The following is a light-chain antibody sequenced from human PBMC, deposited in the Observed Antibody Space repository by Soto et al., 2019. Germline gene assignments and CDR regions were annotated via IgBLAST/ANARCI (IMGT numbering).Light chain of an antibody. Sequence: QPVLTQPPSASGTPGQRVTISCSGSSSNIGSNYVYWYQQLPGTAPKLLIYRNNQRPSGVPDRFSGSKSGTSASLAISGLRSEDEADYYCAAWDDSLSGPLAVFGGGTQLTVL. J-gene: IGLJ7*01. CDR1: SSNIGSNY. V-gene: IGLV1-47*01. CDR3: AAWDDSLSGPLAV. CDR2: RNN.